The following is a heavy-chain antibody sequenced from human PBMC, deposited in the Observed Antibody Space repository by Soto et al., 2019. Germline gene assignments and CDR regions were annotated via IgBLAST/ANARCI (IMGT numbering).Heavy chain of an antibody. CDR1: GYTFTSYG. CDR2: ISAYNGNT. J-gene: IGHJ6*02. V-gene: IGHV1-18*01. Sequence: GASVKVSCKASGYTFTSYGISLVRQAPGQGLEWMGWISAYNGNTNYAQKLQGRVTMTTDTSTSTAYMELRSLRSDDTAVYYCAREGAVAGTFYYYYFYGMDVWGQGTTVTVSS. D-gene: IGHD6-19*01. CDR3: AREGAVAGTFYYYYFYGMDV.